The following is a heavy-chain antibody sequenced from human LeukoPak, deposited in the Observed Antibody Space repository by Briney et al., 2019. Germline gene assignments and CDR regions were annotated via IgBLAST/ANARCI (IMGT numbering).Heavy chain of an antibody. Sequence: PSQTLSLTCTVSGGSISSKSYYWSWIRQPAGTGLEWIGRIYTSGSTDYNPSLKSRVTISRDTSKNEFSLILSSLAAADTAVYYCARDSPPAYCSSGSCYFDSWGQGTLVTVSS. CDR1: GGSISSKSYY. V-gene: IGHV4-61*02. CDR2: IYTSGST. D-gene: IGHD2-15*01. J-gene: IGHJ4*02. CDR3: ARDSPPAYCSSGSCYFDS.